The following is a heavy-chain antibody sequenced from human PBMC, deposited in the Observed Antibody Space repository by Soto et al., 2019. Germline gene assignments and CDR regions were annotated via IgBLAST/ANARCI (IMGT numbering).Heavy chain of an antibody. V-gene: IGHV5-51*01. D-gene: IGHD6-6*01. CDR1: GYSFTSYW. Sequence: GESLKISCKGSGYSFTSYWIGWVRQMPGKGLEWMGIIYPGDSDTRYSPSFQGQVTISADKSISTAYLQWSSLKASDTAMYYCARPPHIAAITWYFDLWGRGTLVTVSS. CDR2: IYPGDSDT. CDR3: ARPPHIAAITWYFDL. J-gene: IGHJ2*01.